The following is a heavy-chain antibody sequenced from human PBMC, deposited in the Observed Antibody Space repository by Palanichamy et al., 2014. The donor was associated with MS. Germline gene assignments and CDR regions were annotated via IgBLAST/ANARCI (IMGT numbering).Heavy chain of an antibody. V-gene: IGHV4-61*01. D-gene: IGHD3-10*01. Sequence: QVQLEESGPGLVKPSGTLSLTCTVSRGSVSSSQYYWTWIRQPPGKGLEWIGYVFLSGSTRYNPSLKSRVSISIDTTKNEFSLKVNSVTAADTAVYYCARIPSGMVRGKGSLDSWGRGTLVIVSS. CDR3: ARIPSGMVRGKGSLDS. CDR2: VFLSGST. CDR1: RGSVSSSQYY. J-gene: IGHJ4*02.